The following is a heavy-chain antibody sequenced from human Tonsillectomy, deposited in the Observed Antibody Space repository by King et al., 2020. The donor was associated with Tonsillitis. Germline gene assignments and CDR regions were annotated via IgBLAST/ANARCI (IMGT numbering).Heavy chain of an antibody. CDR2: ISSSGTYT. CDR3: AVETDSGPNSRGPRCLDP. V-gene: IGHV3-11*06. J-gene: IGHJ5*02. CDR1: GFNFNDYY. Sequence: VQLVQSGGGLVKPGGSLRLSCAASGFNFNDYYMSWIRQAPGKGLEWVSFISSSGTYTEYGDSVKGRFTISRDNGKKSLFLQMNSLRVEDTAVYYCAVETDSGPNSRGPRCLDPWGQGTLAT. D-gene: IGHD4-23*01.